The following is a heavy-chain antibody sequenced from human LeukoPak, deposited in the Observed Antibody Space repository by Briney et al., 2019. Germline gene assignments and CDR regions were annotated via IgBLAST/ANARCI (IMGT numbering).Heavy chain of an antibody. V-gene: IGHV3-7*01. CDR1: GFTFSSYW. Sequence: PGGSLRLSCAASGFTFSSYWMSWVRQAPRKGLEWVANIKQDGSEKYYVDSVKGRFTISRDNAKNSLYLQMNSLRAEDTAVYYCARDGGSSWYYYYYGMDVWGQGTTVTVSS. CDR3: ARDGGSSWYYYYYGMDV. J-gene: IGHJ6*02. CDR2: IKQDGSEK. D-gene: IGHD6-13*01.